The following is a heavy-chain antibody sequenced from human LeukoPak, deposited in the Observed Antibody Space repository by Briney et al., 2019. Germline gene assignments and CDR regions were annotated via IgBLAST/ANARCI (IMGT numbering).Heavy chain of an antibody. CDR2: LYYSGST. J-gene: IGHJ6*03. V-gene: IGHV4-39*01. CDR3: ARQVRSSSPPYYMDV. CDR1: GGSISSSSSY. D-gene: IGHD6-6*01. Sequence: SETLSLTCTVSGGSISSSSSYWGWIRQPPGKGLEWIGSLYYSGSTYYNPSLKSRVTISVDTSKNQFSLKLTSVTAADTAVYYCARQVRSSSPPYYMDVWGKGTTVTVSS.